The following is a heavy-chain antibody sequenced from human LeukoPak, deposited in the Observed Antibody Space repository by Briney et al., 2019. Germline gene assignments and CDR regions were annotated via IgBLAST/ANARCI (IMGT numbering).Heavy chain of an antibody. Sequence: SETLSLTCSVSGDSITYFYWSWIRQAAGKGLEWIGRISSSGSTDYNASLKSRVTMSVDTSKNQLSLNLTSVTAADTAVYYCARAMSIAARLQTIFDYWGQGTLVTVSS. J-gene: IGHJ4*02. CDR3: ARAMSIAARLQTIFDY. V-gene: IGHV4-4*07. D-gene: IGHD6-6*01. CDR1: GDSITYFY. CDR2: ISSSGST.